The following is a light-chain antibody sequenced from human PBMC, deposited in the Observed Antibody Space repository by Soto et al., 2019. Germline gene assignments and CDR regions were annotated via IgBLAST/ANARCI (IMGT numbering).Light chain of an antibody. CDR3: QQSFTAPRT. CDR1: QSTGRY. CDR2: DVS. V-gene: IGKV1-39*01. Sequence: DIQMTQSPSSLSASVGDRVTVTCRASQSTGRYLNWYQQKPGKAPRLLIYDVSSLQTGVPSRFSGDESGTDFTLTISGLQLEDFATYYCQQSFTAPRTFGQGTKLEIQ. J-gene: IGKJ2*01.